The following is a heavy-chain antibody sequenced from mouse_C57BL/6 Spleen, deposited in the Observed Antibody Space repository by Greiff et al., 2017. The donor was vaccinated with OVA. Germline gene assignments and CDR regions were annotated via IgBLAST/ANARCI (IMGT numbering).Heavy chain of an antibody. CDR2: IHPNSGST. CDR3: ARRGYDYDQGAVFDY. V-gene: IGHV1-64*01. CDR1: GYTFTSYW. J-gene: IGHJ2*01. Sequence: QVQLKESGAELVKPGASVKLSCKASGYTFTSYWMHWVKQRPGQGLEWIGMIHPNSGSTNYNEKFKSKATLTVDKSSSTAYMQLSSLTSEDSAVYYCARRGYDYDQGAVFDYWGQGTTLTVSS. D-gene: IGHD2-4*01.